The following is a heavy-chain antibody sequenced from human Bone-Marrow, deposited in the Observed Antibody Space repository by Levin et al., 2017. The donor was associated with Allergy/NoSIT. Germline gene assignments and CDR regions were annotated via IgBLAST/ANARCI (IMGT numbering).Heavy chain of an antibody. CDR3: ARGGLGANHY. CDR1: GFSVSNNY. CDR2: IYSVGST. D-gene: IGHD5-12*01. Sequence: GESLKISCAASGFSVSNNYMRWVRQAPGKGREWVSLIYSVGSTYYADSVKGRFTISRDNSKNTLYLQMNSLRGEDTAIYYCARGGLGANHYWGQGTRVTVSS. J-gene: IGHJ4*02. V-gene: IGHV3-66*01.